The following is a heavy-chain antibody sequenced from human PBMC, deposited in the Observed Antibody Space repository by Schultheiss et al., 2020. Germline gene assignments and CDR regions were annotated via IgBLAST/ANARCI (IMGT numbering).Heavy chain of an antibody. CDR1: GYTFTGYY. J-gene: IGHJ5*02. CDR3: ARDPRLDLWSGQPVNWFDP. D-gene: IGHD3-3*01. Sequence: ASVKVSCKASGYTFTGYYMHWVRQAPGQGLEWMGRINPNSGGTNYAQKFQGRVTMTRDTSISTAYMELSRLRSDDTAVYYCARDPRLDLWSGQPVNWFDPWGQGTLVNVSS. V-gene: IGHV1-2*06. CDR2: INPNSGGT.